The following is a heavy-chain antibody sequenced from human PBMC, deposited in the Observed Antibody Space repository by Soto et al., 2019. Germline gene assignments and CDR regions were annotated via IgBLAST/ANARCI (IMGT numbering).Heavy chain of an antibody. V-gene: IGHV4-59*01. CDR3: ARSRGYSHGYDGY. CDR1: GGSISSYY. D-gene: IGHD5-18*01. CDR2: IYYSGST. Sequence: SETLSLTCTVSGGSISSYYWSWIRQPPGKGLEWIGYIYYSGSTNYNPSLKSRVTISVDTSKNQFSLKLSSVTAADTAVYYCARSRGYSHGYDGYWGQGTLVTVSS. J-gene: IGHJ4*02.